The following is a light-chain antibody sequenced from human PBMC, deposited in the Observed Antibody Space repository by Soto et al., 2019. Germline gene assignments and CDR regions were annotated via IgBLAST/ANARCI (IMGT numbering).Light chain of an antibody. V-gene: IGKV1-33*01. CDR2: DAS. Sequence: DIQMTQSPASLSASVGDRVTITCRASQDIGDTVNWYQQKPMKAPKLLIYDASTPETGVPARFSGSGSGTLFTLTIGRLQPDDIATYFCQEYNGLPPFSFGGGTKVEI. CDR3: QEYNGLPPFS. J-gene: IGKJ4*01. CDR1: QDIGDT.